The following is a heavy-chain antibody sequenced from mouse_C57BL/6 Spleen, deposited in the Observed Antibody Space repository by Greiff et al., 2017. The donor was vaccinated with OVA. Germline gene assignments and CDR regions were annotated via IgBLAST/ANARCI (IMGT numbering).Heavy chain of an antibody. CDR1: GYTFTSYW. Sequence: VQPQQSGAELVKPGASVKLSCKASGYTFTSYWMHWVKQRPGQGLEWIGMIHPNSGSTNYNEKFKSKATLTVDKSSSTAYMQLSSLSSEDSAVYYCARWGNFDYWGQGTTLTVSS. CDR2: IHPNSGST. J-gene: IGHJ2*01. CDR3: ARWGNFDY. V-gene: IGHV1-64*01.